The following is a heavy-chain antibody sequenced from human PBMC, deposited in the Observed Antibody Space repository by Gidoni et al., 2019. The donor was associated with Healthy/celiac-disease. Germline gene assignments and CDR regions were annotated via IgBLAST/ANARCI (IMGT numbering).Heavy chain of an antibody. CDR2: ISSSSSYI. CDR1: GFTFSSYS. Sequence: EVQLVESGGGLVKPGGSLRLSCAASGFTFSSYSMNWVRQPPGKGLEWVSSISSSSSYIYYADSVKGRFTISRDNAKNSLYLQMNSLRAEDTAVYYCARDRRVRGVTLDYWGQGTLVTVSS. V-gene: IGHV3-21*01. CDR3: ARDRRVRGVTLDY. J-gene: IGHJ4*02. D-gene: IGHD3-10*01.